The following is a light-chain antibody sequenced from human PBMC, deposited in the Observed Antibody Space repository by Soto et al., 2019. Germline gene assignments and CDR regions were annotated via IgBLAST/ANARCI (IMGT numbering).Light chain of an antibody. Sequence: QSALTQPASVSGSPGQSITISCTGTSSDVGGYNYVSWYQQHPGKAPKLMIYEVSNRPSGVSTRFSGSKSGNTASLTISGLQAEDEAEYYSSSDTSSSTPVVFVGGTKVTVL. J-gene: IGLJ2*01. CDR3: SSDTSSSTPVV. V-gene: IGLV2-14*01. CDR2: EVS. CDR1: SSDVGGYNY.